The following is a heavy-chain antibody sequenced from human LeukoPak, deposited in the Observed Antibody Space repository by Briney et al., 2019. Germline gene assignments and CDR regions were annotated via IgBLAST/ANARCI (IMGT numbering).Heavy chain of an antibody. Sequence: SQTLSLTCAISGDSVSSNSATWNWIRQSPSRGLEWLGRTYYRFKWYNDFAVSVKSRITINPDTSKNQFSLQLNSVTQEDTAVYYCARARGYSYLYFDLWGRGTLVTVSS. J-gene: IGHJ2*01. CDR3: ARARGYSYLYFDL. CDR2: TYYRFKWYN. CDR1: GDSVSSNSAT. V-gene: IGHV6-1*01. D-gene: IGHD5-18*01.